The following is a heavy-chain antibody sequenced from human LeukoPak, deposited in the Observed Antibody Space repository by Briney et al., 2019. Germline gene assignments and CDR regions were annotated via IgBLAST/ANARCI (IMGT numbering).Heavy chain of an antibody. CDR1: GGSFSGYY. J-gene: IGHJ4*02. Sequence: PSETLSLTCAVYGGSFSGYYWSWIRQPPGKGLEWIGEINHSGSTNYNPSLKSRVTISVDTSKNQFSLKLSSVTAADTAVYYCARVREGATGSYFDYWGQGTLVTVSS. D-gene: IGHD1-26*01. CDR2: INHSGST. V-gene: IGHV4-34*01. CDR3: ARVREGATGSYFDY.